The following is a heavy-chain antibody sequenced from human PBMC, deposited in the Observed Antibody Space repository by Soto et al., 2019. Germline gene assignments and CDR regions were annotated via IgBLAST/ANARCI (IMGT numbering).Heavy chain of an antibody. J-gene: IGHJ6*02. Sequence: QVQLVESGGGVVQPGRSLRLSCAASGFTFSSYGMHWVRQAPGKGLEWVAVIWYDGSNKYYADSVKGRFTISRDNSKNTLYLQMNSLRAEDTAVYYCARAGPIVVVPAAIWDYGMDVWGQGTTVTVSS. CDR1: GFTFSSYG. CDR3: ARAGPIVVVPAAIWDYGMDV. CDR2: IWYDGSNK. D-gene: IGHD2-2*02. V-gene: IGHV3-33*01.